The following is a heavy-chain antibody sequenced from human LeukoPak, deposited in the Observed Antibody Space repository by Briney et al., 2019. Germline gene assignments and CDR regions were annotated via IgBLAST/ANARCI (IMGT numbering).Heavy chain of an antibody. D-gene: IGHD4-23*01. Sequence: SETLSLTCTVSGGSIRSSYYYWGWIRQPPGKGLEWIGEINHSGSTYYNPSLKSRVIISGDTSKNQFSLKLSSVIAADTAVHYCARGDDYGGKILDYWGQGTLVTVSS. CDR2: INHSGST. CDR1: GGSIRSSYYY. V-gene: IGHV4-39*07. CDR3: ARGDDYGGKILDY. J-gene: IGHJ4*02.